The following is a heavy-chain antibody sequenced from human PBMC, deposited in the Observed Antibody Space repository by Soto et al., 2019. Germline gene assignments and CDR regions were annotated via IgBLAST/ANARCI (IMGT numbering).Heavy chain of an antibody. CDR3: AKDDTVTPYEYYFDY. CDR1: GFTFSTYA. D-gene: IGHD4-17*01. Sequence: EVQLLESGGGLVQPVGSLRLSCVASGFTFSTYAMSWFRQAPGKGLEWVSGVSGGGDRTQYAHSVRGRFTISRDNSKNTLQLQMSSLRADYTAVFYCAKDDTVTPYEYYFDYWGQGTLVTVSS. J-gene: IGHJ4*02. CDR2: VSGGGDRT. V-gene: IGHV3-23*01.